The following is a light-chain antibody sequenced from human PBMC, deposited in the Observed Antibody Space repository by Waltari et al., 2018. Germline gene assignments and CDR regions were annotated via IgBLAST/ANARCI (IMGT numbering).Light chain of an antibody. V-gene: IGKV1-5*01. CDR1: QSISSW. J-gene: IGKJ2*01. Sequence: DIQMTQSPSTLSASVGDRVTITCRASQSISSWLAWYQQKPGKAPKLLLYDASSLESGVPARFSGSGSGTEFTLTISSLQPDDFATYYCQQYNSYPSYTFGQGTKLEIK. CDR2: DAS. CDR3: QQYNSYPSYT.